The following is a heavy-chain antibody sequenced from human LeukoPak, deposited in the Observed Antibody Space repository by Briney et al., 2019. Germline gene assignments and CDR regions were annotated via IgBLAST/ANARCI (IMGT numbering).Heavy chain of an antibody. CDR3: ARRVEGYCSSTSWTSCENWFDP. D-gene: IGHD2-2*01. CDR2: IYPGDSDT. V-gene: IGHV5-51*01. Sequence: GESLKFSCKGSGYSFTSYWIGWVRQMPGKGLEWMGIIYPGDSDTRYSPSFQGQVTISVDKSISTAYLQWSSLKASDTAMYYCARRVEGYCSSTSWTSCENWFDPWGQGTLVTVSS. CDR1: GYSFTSYW. J-gene: IGHJ5*02.